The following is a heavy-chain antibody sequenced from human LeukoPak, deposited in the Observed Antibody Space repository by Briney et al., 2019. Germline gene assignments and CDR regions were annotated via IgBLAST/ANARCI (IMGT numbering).Heavy chain of an antibody. CDR2: ISAYNGNT. D-gene: IGHD2-15*01. V-gene: IGHV1-18*04. CDR3: ARVLFGGSITYCSGGSCPNWFDP. J-gene: IGHJ5*02. Sequence: ASVKVSCMASGYTFTSYGISWVRQAPGQGLEWMGWISAYNGNTNYAQKLQGRVTMTTDTSTSTAYMELRSLRSDDTAVYYCARVLFGGSITYCSGGSCPNWFDPWGQGTLVTVSS. CDR1: GYTFTSYG.